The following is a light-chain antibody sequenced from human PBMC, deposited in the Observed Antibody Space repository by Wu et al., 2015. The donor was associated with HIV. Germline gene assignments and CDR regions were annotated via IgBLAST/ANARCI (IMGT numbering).Light chain of an antibody. Sequence: EIVMTQSPATLSVFPGQRAALSCRASQSIDSNLAWYQQKPGQPPSLLIYAASTRATSIPARFSGSGSGTEFTLTISRLETDDFAEYDCQQYGTSPWTIGQGTQVEIK. J-gene: IGKJ1*01. V-gene: IGKV3D-15*01. CDR1: QSIDSN. CDR2: AAS. CDR3: QQYGTSPWT.